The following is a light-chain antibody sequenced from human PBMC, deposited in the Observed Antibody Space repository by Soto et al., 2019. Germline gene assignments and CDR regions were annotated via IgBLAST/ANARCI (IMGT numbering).Light chain of an antibody. J-gene: IGKJ1*01. Sequence: EIVVTQSPALVSVSPWERVTLSCRASQSVISSLAWYQQKLGQAPRLLIYGASNRATGIPDRFSGSGSGTDFTLTISRLEPEDFAVYYCQQYGSSRWTFGQGTKVDIK. CDR1: QSVISS. CDR3: QQYGSSRWT. V-gene: IGKV3-20*01. CDR2: GAS.